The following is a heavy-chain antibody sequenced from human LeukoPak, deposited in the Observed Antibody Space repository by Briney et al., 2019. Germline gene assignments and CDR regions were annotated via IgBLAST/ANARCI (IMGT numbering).Heavy chain of an antibody. J-gene: IGHJ4*02. CDR1: GFSFSIYS. V-gene: IGHV3-23*01. CDR2: IRAEGAPT. Sequence: GGSLRLSCRASGFSFSIYSMNWVRQAPGKGLEGVSVIRAEGAPTYYADSVKGRFTISRDNSKNMLYLQMNSLRAEDTATYYCVKDGHCRDSICATKIVVAGYLDHWGQGTQVTVSA. D-gene: IGHD6-19*01. CDR3: VKDGHCRDSICATKIVVAGYLDH.